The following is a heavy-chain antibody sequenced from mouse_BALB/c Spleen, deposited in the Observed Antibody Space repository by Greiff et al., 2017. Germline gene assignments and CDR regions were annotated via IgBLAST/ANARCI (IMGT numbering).Heavy chain of an antibody. CDR3: ARGILGRGFAY. V-gene: IGHV5-17*02. J-gene: IGHJ3*01. Sequence: EVMLVESGGGLVQPGGSRKLSCAASGFTFSSFGMHWVRQAPEKGLEWVAYISSGSSTIYYADTVKGRFTISRDNPKNTLFLQMTSLRSEDTAMYYCARGILGRGFAYWGQGTLVTVSA. CDR1: GFTFSSFG. CDR2: ISSGSSTI. D-gene: IGHD4-1*01.